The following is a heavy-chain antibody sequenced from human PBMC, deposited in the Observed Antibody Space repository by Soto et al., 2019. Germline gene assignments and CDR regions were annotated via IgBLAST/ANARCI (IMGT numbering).Heavy chain of an antibody. Sequence: GGSLRVSCAGSGFTFSSYGMHWVRQAPGKGLEWVAVISYDGSDKYYGDSVKGRFTISRDDSKNTLYLQMNSLRVEDTAIYYCAKTAGYDYVWGSSGLDPWGQGT. CDR1: GFTFSSYG. J-gene: IGHJ5*02. CDR2: ISYDGSDK. CDR3: AKTAGYDYVWGSSGLDP. V-gene: IGHV3-30*18. D-gene: IGHD3-16*01.